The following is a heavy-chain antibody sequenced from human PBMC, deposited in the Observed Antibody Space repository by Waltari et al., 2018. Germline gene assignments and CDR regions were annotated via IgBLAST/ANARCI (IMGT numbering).Heavy chain of an antibody. CDR1: GFTFSTYA. Sequence: EVQLVESGGGLVQPGGSLRLSCAASGFTFSTYAMRWVRQAPGKGLEWVSGISGTASSAYYADSVKGRFTISRDNSKNTLYLQMNSLRDEDTAVYYCARGVFWYFDLWGRGTLVTVSS. CDR2: ISGTASSA. CDR3: ARGVFWYFDL. V-gene: IGHV3-23*04. D-gene: IGHD3-10*01. J-gene: IGHJ2*01.